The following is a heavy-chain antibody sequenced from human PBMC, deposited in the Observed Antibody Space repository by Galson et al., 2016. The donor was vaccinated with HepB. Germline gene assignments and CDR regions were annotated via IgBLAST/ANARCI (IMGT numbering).Heavy chain of an antibody. CDR1: GYSFSNYD. D-gene: IGHD2/OR15-2a*01. CDR3: ARDRVLKNFFFYNGLDV. J-gene: IGHJ6*02. V-gene: IGHV7-4-1*02. CDR2: INTNTGNP. Sequence: SCKASGYSFSNYDINWVRQAPGQGLEWMGRINTNTGNPTYAQGFTGRFVFSLDTSVSTAFLQISSLKADDTAVFYCARDRVLKNFFFYNGLDVWGRGTTVTVS.